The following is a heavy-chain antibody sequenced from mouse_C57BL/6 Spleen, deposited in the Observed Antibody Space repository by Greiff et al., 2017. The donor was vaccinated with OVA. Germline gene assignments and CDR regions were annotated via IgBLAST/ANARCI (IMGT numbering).Heavy chain of an antibody. CDR1: GYTFTDYN. CDR2: INPNNGGT. Sequence: SGPELVKPGASVKMSCKASGYTFTDYNMHWVKQSHGKSLEWIGYINPNNGGTSYNQKFKGKATLTVNKSSSTAYMELRSLTSEDSAVYYCARQGGSYYDYDFDVWGTGTTVTVSS. J-gene: IGHJ1*03. V-gene: IGHV1-22*01. D-gene: IGHD2-4*01. CDR3: ARQGGSYYDYDFDV.